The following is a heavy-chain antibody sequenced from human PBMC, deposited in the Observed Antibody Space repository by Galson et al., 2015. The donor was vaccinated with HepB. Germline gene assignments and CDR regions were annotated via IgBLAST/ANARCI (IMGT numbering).Heavy chain of an antibody. D-gene: IGHD6-19*01. CDR3: ARDPRYSSGWYGPFDY. CDR1: GDSVSSNIAA. V-gene: IGHV6-1*01. Sequence: CAISGDSVSSNIAAWNWIRQSPSRGLEWLGRTYYRSKWYNDYAVSVKSRITINPDTSKNQFSLQLNSVTPEDTAVYYCARDPRYSSGWYGPFDYWGQGTPVTVSS. J-gene: IGHJ4*02. CDR2: TYYRSKWYN.